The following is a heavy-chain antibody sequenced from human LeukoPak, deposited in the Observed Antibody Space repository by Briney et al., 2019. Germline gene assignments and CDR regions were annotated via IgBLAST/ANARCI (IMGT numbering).Heavy chain of an antibody. V-gene: IGHV3-48*04. J-gene: IGHJ6*03. D-gene: IGHD1-1*01. CDR3: ARAQQNDDCYYYMDV. Sequence: GGSLRLSCAASGFTFSTYGMNWVRQAPGKGLEWVSYLSSCSSTIFYADYVNGRFTISRDNAQTSLYLQLNSLRAEDTAVYYCARAQQNDDCYYYMDVWGKGTTVTVSS. CDR1: GFTFSTYG. CDR2: LSSCSSTI.